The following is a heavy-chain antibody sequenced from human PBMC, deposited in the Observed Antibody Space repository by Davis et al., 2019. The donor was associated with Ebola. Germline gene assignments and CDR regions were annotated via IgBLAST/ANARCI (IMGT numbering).Heavy chain of an antibody. J-gene: IGHJ4*02. CDR2: IYYSGST. CDR3: ARDSTTTVTTLDY. Sequence: SETLSLTCTVSGGSISSSSYYWGWIRQPPGKGLEWIGSIYYSGSTNYNPSLKSRVTISVDKSKNQFSLKLSSVTAADTAVYYCARDSTTTVTTLDYWGQGTLVTVSS. D-gene: IGHD4-17*01. V-gene: IGHV4-39*07. CDR1: GGSISSSSYY.